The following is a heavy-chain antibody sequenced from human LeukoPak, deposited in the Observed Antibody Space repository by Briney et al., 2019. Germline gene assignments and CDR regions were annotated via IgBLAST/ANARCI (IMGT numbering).Heavy chain of an antibody. CDR1: GASISSYY. D-gene: IGHD3-22*01. CDR3: ARDVGSGYSDY. J-gene: IGHJ4*02. Sequence: SSETLFLTCTVSGASISSYYWSWIRQPPGKGLEWIGYISYSGSTNQNPSLKSRVTMALDTSKSQFSLKLTSVTAADTAVYYCARDVGSGYSDYWGQGTLVTVSS. V-gene: IGHV4-59*01. CDR2: ISYSGST.